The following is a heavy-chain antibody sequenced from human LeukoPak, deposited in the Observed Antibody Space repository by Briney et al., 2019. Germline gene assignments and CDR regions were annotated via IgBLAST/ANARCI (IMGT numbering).Heavy chain of an antibody. V-gene: IGHV4-59*01. D-gene: IGHD3-10*01. CDR3: ARDRYYYGSGSYVAPYYYYGMDV. Sequence: SETLSLTCTVSGGSISSYYWSWIRQPPGKGLEWIGYIYYSGSTNYNPSLKSRVTISVDTSKNQFPLKLSSVTAADTAVYYCARDRYYYGSGSYVAPYYYYGMDVWGKGTTVTVSS. CDR1: GGSISSYY. CDR2: IYYSGST. J-gene: IGHJ6*04.